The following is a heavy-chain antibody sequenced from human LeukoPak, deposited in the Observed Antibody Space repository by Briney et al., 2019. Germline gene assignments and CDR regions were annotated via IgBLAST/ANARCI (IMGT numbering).Heavy chain of an antibody. CDR3: ARDGYYDSSGYFYYFDY. D-gene: IGHD3-22*01. J-gene: IGHJ4*02. CDR1: GYTFTGYY. CDR2: INPNSGGT. V-gene: IGHV1-2*02. Sequence: ASVKVSCKASGYTFTGYYMHWVRQAPGQGLEWMGWINPNSGGTNYAQKFQGRVTMTRDTSISTACMELSRLRSDDTAVYYCARDGYYDSSGYFYYFDYWGQGTLVTVSS.